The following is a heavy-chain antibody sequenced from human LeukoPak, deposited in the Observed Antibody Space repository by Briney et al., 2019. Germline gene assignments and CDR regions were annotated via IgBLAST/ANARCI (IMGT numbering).Heavy chain of an antibody. CDR3: VRAIAAAASY. CDR1: GFTFSDYW. CDR2: IKQDGSER. J-gene: IGHJ4*02. Sequence: GGSLRLSCAASGFTFSDYWMHWDRQAPGRGLEWVANIKQDGSERYYVDSVKGRFTITRDNAKNSLSLQMNSLRVEDTAVYYCVRAIAAAASYWGQGTLVTVSS. D-gene: IGHD6-13*01. V-gene: IGHV3-7*01.